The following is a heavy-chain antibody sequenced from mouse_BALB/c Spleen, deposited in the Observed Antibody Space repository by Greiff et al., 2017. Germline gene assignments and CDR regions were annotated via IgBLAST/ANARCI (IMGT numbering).Heavy chain of an antibody. V-gene: IGHV14-3*02. J-gene: IGHJ2*01. Sequence: VQLQQSGAELVKPGASVKLSCTASGFNIKDTYMHWVKQRPEQGLEWIGRIDPANGNTKYDPKFQGKATITADTSSNTAYLQLSSLTSEDTAVYYCARRITTAYYFDYWGQGTTLTVAS. D-gene: IGHD2-4*01. CDR2: IDPANGNT. CDR1: GFNIKDTY. CDR3: ARRITTAYYFDY.